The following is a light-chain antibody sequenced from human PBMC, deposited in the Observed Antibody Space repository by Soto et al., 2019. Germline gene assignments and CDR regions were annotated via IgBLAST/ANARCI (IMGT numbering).Light chain of an antibody. Sequence: QSVLTQPPSASGTPGQRVTISCSGSSSNIGRNYVYWYQQLPGTVPQLLIYRNSERPSGVPDRFSGSKSGTSASLAISGLRSEDEDDYYCAAWDDSLSGVVFGGGTKLTVL. CDR3: AAWDDSLSGVV. CDR1: SSNIGRNY. J-gene: IGLJ2*01. V-gene: IGLV1-47*01. CDR2: RNS.